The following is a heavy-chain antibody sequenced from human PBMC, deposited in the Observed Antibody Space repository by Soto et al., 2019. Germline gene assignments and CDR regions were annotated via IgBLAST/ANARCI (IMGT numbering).Heavy chain of an antibody. CDR2: ISSSGSYI. CDR3: ARAAYCTNGVCAFDY. J-gene: IGHJ4*02. V-gene: IGHV3-21*01. D-gene: IGHD2-8*01. Sequence: EVQLVESGGGLVKPGGSLRLSCAASGFTFSSYSMNWVRQAPGKGLEWVSSISSSGSYIYYADSVKGRFTISRDIAKNSLYLQMNSLRAEDTAVYYCARAAYCTNGVCAFDYWGQGTLVTVSS. CDR1: GFTFSSYS.